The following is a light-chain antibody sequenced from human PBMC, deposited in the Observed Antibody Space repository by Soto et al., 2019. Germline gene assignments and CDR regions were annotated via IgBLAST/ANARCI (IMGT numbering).Light chain of an antibody. Sequence: DIHMTQSPSTLSASVGDRVTITCRASQSIGTCLAWYQQKPGKAPNLLIYKTSSLESGVPSRFSGSGSGTEFTLTISSLQPDDFATYYCQHCNGYSWTFGQGTKVEIK. V-gene: IGKV1-5*03. J-gene: IGKJ1*01. CDR3: QHCNGYSWT. CDR1: QSIGTC. CDR2: KTS.